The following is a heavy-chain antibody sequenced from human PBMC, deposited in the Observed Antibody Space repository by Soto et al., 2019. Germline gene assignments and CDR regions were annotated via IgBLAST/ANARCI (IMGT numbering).Heavy chain of an antibody. V-gene: IGHV3-30*18. D-gene: IGHD2-15*01. CDR1: GFTFSSYG. Sequence: GGSLRLSCAASGFTFSSYGMHWVRQAPGKGLEWVAVISYDGSNKYYADSMKGRFTISRDNSKNTLYLQMNSLRAEDTAVYYCAKVSYCSGGSCSHRRYYYGMDVWGQGTTVTVSS. CDR2: ISYDGSNK. CDR3: AKVSYCSGGSCSHRRYYYGMDV. J-gene: IGHJ6*02.